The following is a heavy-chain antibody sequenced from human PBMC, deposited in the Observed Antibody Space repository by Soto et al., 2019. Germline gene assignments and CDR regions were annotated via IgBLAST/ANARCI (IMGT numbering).Heavy chain of an antibody. CDR1: GFTFSSYA. D-gene: IGHD6-6*01. CDR3: AKDRGIAARLIWFDP. J-gene: IGHJ5*02. Sequence: AGGSLRLSCAASGFTFSSYAMSWVRQAPGKGLEWVSAISGSGGSTYYADSVKGRFTISRDNSKNTLYLQMNSLRAEDTAVYYCAKDRGIAARLIWFDPWGQGTLVTVSS. CDR2: ISGSGGST. V-gene: IGHV3-23*01.